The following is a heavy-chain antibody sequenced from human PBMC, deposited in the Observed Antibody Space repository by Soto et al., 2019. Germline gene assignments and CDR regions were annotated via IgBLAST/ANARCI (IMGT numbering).Heavy chain of an antibody. J-gene: IGHJ5*02. D-gene: IGHD6-6*01. Sequence: ASVKVSCKASGYTFTSYAMHWVRQAPGQRLEWMGWINAGNGNTKYSQKFQGRVTITRDTSASTAYMELSSLRSEDTAVYYCAAPSEYSSSSAGWFDPWGQGTLVTVSS. CDR3: AAPSEYSSSSAGWFDP. CDR2: INAGNGNT. V-gene: IGHV1-3*01. CDR1: GYTFTSYA.